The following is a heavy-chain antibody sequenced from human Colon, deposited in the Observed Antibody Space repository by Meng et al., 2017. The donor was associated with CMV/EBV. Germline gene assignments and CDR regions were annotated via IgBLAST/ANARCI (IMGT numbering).Heavy chain of an antibody. CDR1: GFSFSNFA. CDR3: DAADY. D-gene: IGHD6-13*01. J-gene: IGHJ4*02. Sequence: GGSLRLSCAASGFSFSNFAMGWVRQAPGKGLEWVSTINDSGGRTHYADSVKGRFTISRDNSRNTPYLQMDSLRAEDTAIYYCDAADYWGQGVLVTVSS. V-gene: IGHV3-23*01. CDR2: INDSGGRT.